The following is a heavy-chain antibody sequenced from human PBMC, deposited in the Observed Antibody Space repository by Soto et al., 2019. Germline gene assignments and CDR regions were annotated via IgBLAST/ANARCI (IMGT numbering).Heavy chain of an antibody. D-gene: IGHD4-17*01. CDR1: GYTFTSFG. CDR2: ISAYNGDS. V-gene: IGHV1-18*04. J-gene: IGHJ4*02. Sequence: VQLVQSGPEVKKPGASVKVSCKASGYTFTSFGITWVRQAPGQDLDWMGWISAYNGDSNYAPRLQGRVTMNTDISTSTAYMELRSLRSDDTAVYYCARDLGYGDYGTDYWGQGTLVTVSS. CDR3: ARDLGYGDYGTDY.